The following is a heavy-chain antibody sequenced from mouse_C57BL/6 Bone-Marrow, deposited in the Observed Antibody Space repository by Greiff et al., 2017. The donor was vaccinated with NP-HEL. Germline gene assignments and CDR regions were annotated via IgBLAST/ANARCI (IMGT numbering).Heavy chain of an antibody. Sequence: VQLQQSGAELVKPGASVRLSCKASGFWVKQRSGQGLEWIGWFYPGSGSMKYNEKFKDKATLTADKSSSTVYMDLSRLTSEDSAVYFCARHGDYFGSSDGYFDVWGTGTTVTVSS. D-gene: IGHD1-1*01. CDR3: ARHGDYFGSSDGYFDV. J-gene: IGHJ1*03. CDR1: GF. CDR2: FYPGSGSM. V-gene: IGHV1-62-2*01.